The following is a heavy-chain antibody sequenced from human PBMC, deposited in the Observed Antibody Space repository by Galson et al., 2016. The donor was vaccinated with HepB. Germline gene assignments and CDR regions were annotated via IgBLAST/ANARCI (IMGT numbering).Heavy chain of an antibody. D-gene: IGHD2/OR15-2a*01. V-gene: IGHV3-30*18. CDR3: AKRHEYCPPVGCSVDS. J-gene: IGHJ4*02. CDR2: DSMDGRRK. CDR1: GFTFNRRG. Sequence: SLRLSCAASGFTFNRRGMHWVRQAPGKGLEWVAADSMDGRRKFYADSVKGRFTISRDNPNNMLFLQLSSLIVDDAAVYYCAKRHEYCPPVGCSVDSWGQGTLVSVSS.